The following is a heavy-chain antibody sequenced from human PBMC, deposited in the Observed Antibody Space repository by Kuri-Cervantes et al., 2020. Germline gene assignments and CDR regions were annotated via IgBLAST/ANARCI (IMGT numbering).Heavy chain of an antibody. V-gene: IGHV4-38-2*01. D-gene: IGHD1-26*01. Sequence: SETLSLTCAASGYSISSGCYWGWIRQPPGKGLEWIGEINHSGSTNYNPSLKSRVTISVDTSKNQFSLQVASVTAADTAVYYCARLDYSESWFDYWGQGTLVTVSS. J-gene: IGHJ4*02. CDR3: ARLDYSESWFDY. CDR2: INHSGST. CDR1: GYSISSGCY.